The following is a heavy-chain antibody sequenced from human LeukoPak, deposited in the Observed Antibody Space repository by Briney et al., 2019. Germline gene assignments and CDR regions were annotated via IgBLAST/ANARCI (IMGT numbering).Heavy chain of an antibody. CDR2: ISSGSSTI. V-gene: IGHV3-48*01. CDR1: GFTFSNYG. D-gene: IGHD5-12*01. Sequence: GGSLRLSCAASGFTFSNYGMNWVRQAPGKGLEWVSYISSGSSTIYYADSVKGRFTISRDNAKNSLYLQMNSLRAEDTAVYYCARSVDIDYWGQGTLVTVSS. CDR3: ARSVDIDY. J-gene: IGHJ4*02.